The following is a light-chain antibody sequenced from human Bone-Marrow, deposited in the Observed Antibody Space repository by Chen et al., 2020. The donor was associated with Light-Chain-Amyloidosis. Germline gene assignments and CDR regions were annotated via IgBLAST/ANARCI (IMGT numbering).Light chain of an antibody. CDR1: SGSIATNY. J-gene: IGLJ3*02. CDR2: EDD. CDR3: QSYQGSSQGV. V-gene: IGLV6-57*01. Sequence: NFMLTQPHSVSESPGKTGIISCTRSSGSIATNYVQWYQQRPGSSPTTVIYEDDQRHSGVPDRFSGSIDRSSNSASLTISGLKTEDEADYYCQSYQGSSQGVFGGGTKLTVL.